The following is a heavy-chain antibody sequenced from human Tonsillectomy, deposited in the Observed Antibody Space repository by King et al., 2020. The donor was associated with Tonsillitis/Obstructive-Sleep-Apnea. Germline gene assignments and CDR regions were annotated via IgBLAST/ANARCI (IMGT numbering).Heavy chain of an antibody. V-gene: IGHV3-30*15. CDR1: RFTFSSYA. CDR3: AREDGYCSGGSCYSKAFDI. J-gene: IGHJ3*02. CDR2: ISYDGGNK. D-gene: IGHD2-15*01. Sequence: VQLVESGGGVVQPGRSLRLSCAASRFTFSSYAMHWVRPVPGKGLEWVAVISYDGGNKNYADSVKGRFTISRDNSQNTLYLQMRSLRAEDTAVYYCAREDGYCSGGSCYSKAFDIWGQGTMVTVSS.